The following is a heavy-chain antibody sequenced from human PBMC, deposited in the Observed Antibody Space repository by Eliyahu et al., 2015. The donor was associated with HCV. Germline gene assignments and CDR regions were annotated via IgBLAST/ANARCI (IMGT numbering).Heavy chain of an antibody. J-gene: IGHJ3*02. Sequence: QVQLQESGPGLVKPSETLSLTCTVSGGSISSYYWSWIRQPPGKGLEWIGYIYYSGSTNYNPSLKSRVTISVDTSKNQFSLKLSSVTAADTAVYYCARGGRTVSWLGGAFDIWGQGTMVTVSS. D-gene: IGHD3-10*01. V-gene: IGHV4-59*01. CDR3: ARGGRTVSWLGGAFDI. CDR1: GGSISSYY. CDR2: IYYSGST.